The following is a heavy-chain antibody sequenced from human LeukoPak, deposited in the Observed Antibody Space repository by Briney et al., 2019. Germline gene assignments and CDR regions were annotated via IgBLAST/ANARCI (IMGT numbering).Heavy chain of an antibody. Sequence: QAGGSLRLSCAASGFTFSSYAMSWVRQAPGKGLEWVSAISGSGGSTNYADSVKGRFTISRDNSKNTLYLQMNSLRAEDTAVYYCAKGGRDDYVWGSYRPHAGYYFDYWGQGTLVTVSS. CDR2: ISGSGGST. V-gene: IGHV3-23*01. CDR3: AKGGRDDYVWGSYRPHAGYYFDY. D-gene: IGHD3-16*02. CDR1: GFTFSSYA. J-gene: IGHJ4*02.